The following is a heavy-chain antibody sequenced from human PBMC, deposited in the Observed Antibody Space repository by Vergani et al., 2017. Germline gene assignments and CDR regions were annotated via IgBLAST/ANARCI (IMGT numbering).Heavy chain of an antibody. CDR2: INPSGGSK. V-gene: IGHV1-46*01. Sequence: QVQLVQSGAEVKKPGASVKVSCKASGYTFTSYYMHWVRQAPGQGLEWMGIINPSGGSKSYAQKFQGRVTMTRDTSTSTVYMELSSLRSEDTAVYYCARDLSESSGWYLFFYWGQGTLVTVSS. CDR1: GYTFTSYY. J-gene: IGHJ4*02. CDR3: ARDLSESSGWYLFFY. D-gene: IGHD6-19*01.